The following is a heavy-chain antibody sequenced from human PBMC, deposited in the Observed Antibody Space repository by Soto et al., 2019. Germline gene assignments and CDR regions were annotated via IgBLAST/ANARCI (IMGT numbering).Heavy chain of an antibody. CDR2: ISGRGVST. D-gene: IGHD4-17*01. J-gene: IGHJ4*02. Sequence: EVQLLESGGGLVQPGGSLRLSCAASGFTFSSYTMSWVRQAPGKGLEWVSAISGRGVSTYYPDSVKGRFTISRDNSATTWYLQMNSLRAEDAAVYYCVCYGAHTLVVFDQWGQGTLVTVSS. CDR1: GFTFSSYT. CDR3: VCYGAHTLVVFDQ. V-gene: IGHV3-23*01.